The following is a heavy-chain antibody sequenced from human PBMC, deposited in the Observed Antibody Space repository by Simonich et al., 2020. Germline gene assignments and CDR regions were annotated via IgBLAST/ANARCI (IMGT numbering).Heavy chain of an antibody. J-gene: IGHJ3*02. V-gene: IGHV1-3*01. CDR1: GYTFTSYA. Sequence: QVQLVQSGAEVKKPGASVKVSCKASGYTFTSYAMHWVRQAPGKRLEWMGWINAGNGNTKYSQKFQGRVTITRDTSASTDYMELSSLRSEDTAVYYCARGAGDRAFDIWGQGTMVTVSS. CDR3: ARGAGDRAFDI. CDR2: INAGNGNT. D-gene: IGHD7-27*01.